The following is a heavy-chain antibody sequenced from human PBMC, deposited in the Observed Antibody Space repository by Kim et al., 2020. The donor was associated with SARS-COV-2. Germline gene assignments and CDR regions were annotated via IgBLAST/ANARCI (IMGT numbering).Heavy chain of an antibody. V-gene: IGHV4-34*01. J-gene: IGHJ4*02. Sequence: NYNPSLKSRVTISVDTSKNQFSLKLSSVTAADTAVYYCARGSRYGYYFDYWGQGTLVTVSS. D-gene: IGHD1-1*01. CDR3: ARGSRYGYYFDY.